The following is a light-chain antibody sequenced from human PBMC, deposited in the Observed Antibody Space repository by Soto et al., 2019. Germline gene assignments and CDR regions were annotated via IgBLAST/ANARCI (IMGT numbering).Light chain of an antibody. CDR1: EDISNF. CDR3: EQYHNLLLS. CDR2: DAS. V-gene: IGKV1-33*01. Sequence: DIPMTQSPSSLSASVGDRVTISCQATEDISNFLNWYQQKPGKAPKLLIYDASNLEAGVPSRFSGGGSGTHFTFTISSLQPEDFATYYCEQYHNLLLSFGGGTKVYIK. J-gene: IGKJ4*01.